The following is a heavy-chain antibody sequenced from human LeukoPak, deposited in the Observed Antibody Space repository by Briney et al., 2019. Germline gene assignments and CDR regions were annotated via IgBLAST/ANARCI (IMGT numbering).Heavy chain of an antibody. Sequence: GGSLRLSCAASGFTFSSYGMHWVRQAPGKGLEWVSSITSSGTFVYYADSLKGRFTISRDNGKSSVYLQMNSLRGEDTAVYYCARDLMHGMDVWGQGTTVTVSS. CDR3: ARDLMHGMDV. CDR1: GFTFSSYG. CDR2: ITSSGTFV. V-gene: IGHV3-21*01. J-gene: IGHJ6*02.